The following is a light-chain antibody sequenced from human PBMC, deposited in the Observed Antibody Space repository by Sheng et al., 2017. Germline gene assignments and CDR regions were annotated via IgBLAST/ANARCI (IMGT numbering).Light chain of an antibody. Sequence: DIQMTQSPSTLSASVGDRVTITCRASQSISSSLAWYQQKPGKPPKLLIYKASSLESGVPSRFSGSGSGTEFTLTISSLQPDDFATYYCQQYNSYSYTFGQGTKAGDQT. CDR1: QSISSS. J-gene: IGKJ2*01. CDR2: KAS. CDR3: QQYNSYSYT. V-gene: IGKV1-5*03.